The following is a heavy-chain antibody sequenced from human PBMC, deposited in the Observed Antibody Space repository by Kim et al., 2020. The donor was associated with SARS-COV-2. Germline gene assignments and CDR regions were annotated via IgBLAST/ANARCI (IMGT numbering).Heavy chain of an antibody. D-gene: IGHD6-19*01. J-gene: IGHJ5*02. Sequence: DSVKGRFTISRDNAKNSLYLQMNRLRAEDTALYYCAKDTQVTNGIAVALAPWGQGALVTVSS. CDR3: AKDTQVTNGIAVALAP. V-gene: IGHV3-9*01.